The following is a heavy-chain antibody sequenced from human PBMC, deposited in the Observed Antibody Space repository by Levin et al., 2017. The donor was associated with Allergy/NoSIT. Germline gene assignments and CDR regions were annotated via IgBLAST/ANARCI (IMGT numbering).Heavy chain of an antibody. CDR2: IYTSGST. D-gene: IGHD4-11*01. Sequence: SQTLSLTCTVSGGSISSYYWSWIRQPAGKGLEWIGRIYTSGSTNYNPSLKSRVTMSVDTSKNQFSLKLSSVTAADTAVYYWARAPDYSNYFTDYYYYGMDVWGQGTTVTVSS. V-gene: IGHV4-4*07. CDR3: ARAPDYSNYFTDYYYYGMDV. J-gene: IGHJ6*02. CDR1: GGSISSYY.